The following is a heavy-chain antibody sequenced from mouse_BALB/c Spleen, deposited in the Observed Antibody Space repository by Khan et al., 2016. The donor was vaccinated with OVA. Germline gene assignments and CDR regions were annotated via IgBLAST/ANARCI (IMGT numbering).Heavy chain of an antibody. CDR2: INPSTGYT. Sequence: VQLQESGAELAKPGASVKMSCKASGYTFTSYWMHWVKQRPGQGLEWIGYINPSTGYTEYNQKFKDKATLTADKSSSTAYLQLSSLTSEDSAVLYWANHGSSSAWFTYWGQGTLVTVAA. J-gene: IGHJ3*01. D-gene: IGHD1-1*01. CDR3: ANHGSSSAWFTY. V-gene: IGHV1-7*01. CDR1: GYTFTSYW.